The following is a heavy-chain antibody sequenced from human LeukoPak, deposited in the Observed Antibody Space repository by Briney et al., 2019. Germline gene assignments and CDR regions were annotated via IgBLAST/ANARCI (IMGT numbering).Heavy chain of an antibody. CDR2: INHSGST. V-gene: IGHV4-34*01. CDR3: ARVTMVRGVNWYFDL. Sequence: PSETLSLTCAVYGGSFSGYYWSWIRQPPGKGLEWIGEINHSGSTNYNPSLKSRVTISVDTSKNRFSLKLSSVTAADTAVYYCARVTMVRGVNWYFDLWGRGTLVTVSS. CDR1: GGSFSGYY. D-gene: IGHD3-10*01. J-gene: IGHJ2*01.